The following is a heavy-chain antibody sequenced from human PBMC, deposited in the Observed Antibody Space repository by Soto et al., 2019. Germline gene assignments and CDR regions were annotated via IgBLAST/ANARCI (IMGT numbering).Heavy chain of an antibody. CDR3: ARDWESTVSTWSFGAF. Sequence: QVQLVQSGAEVKKPGSSVKGSCKASGGTFSPYTINWVRQAPGQGLEWMGRIIPFLGVTNYAQKFQARVTITADKSTTTAYMELSGLRFEDTAVYYCARDWESTVSTWSFGAFWGRGTLVTVSS. CDR1: GGTFSPYT. D-gene: IGHD3-10*01. V-gene: IGHV1-69*08. CDR2: IIPFLGVT. J-gene: IGHJ4*02.